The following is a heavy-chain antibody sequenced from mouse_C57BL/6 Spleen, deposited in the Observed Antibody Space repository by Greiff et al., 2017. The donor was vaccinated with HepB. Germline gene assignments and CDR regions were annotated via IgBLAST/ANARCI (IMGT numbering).Heavy chain of an antibody. D-gene: IGHD1-1*01. CDR1: GFTFSDYG. V-gene: IGHV5-17*01. J-gene: IGHJ4*01. Sequence: EVQRVESGGGLVKPGGSLKLSCAASGFTFSDYGMHWVRQAPEKGLEWVAYISSGSSTIYYADTVKGRFTISRDNAKNTLFLQMTSLRSEDTAMYYCARRGATVSLYAMDYWGQGTSVTVSS. CDR2: ISSGSSTI. CDR3: ARRGATVSLYAMDY.